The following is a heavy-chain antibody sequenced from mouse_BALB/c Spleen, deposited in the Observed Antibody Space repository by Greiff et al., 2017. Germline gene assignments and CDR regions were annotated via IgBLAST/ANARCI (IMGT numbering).Heavy chain of an antibody. D-gene: IGHD2-1*01. J-gene: IGHJ4*01. CDR3: ARSHYGSWVDY. CDR2: ISSGSSTI. Sequence: EVKLMESGGGLVQPGGSRKLSCAASGFTFSSFGMHWVRQAPEKGLEWVAYISSGSSTIYYADTVKGRFTISRDNPKNTLFLQMTSLRSEDTAMYDCARSHYGSWVDYWGQGTSVTVSS. V-gene: IGHV5-17*02. CDR1: GFTFSSFG.